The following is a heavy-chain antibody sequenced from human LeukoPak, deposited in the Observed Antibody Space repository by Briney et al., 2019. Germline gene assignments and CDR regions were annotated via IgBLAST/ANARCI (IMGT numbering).Heavy chain of an antibody. Sequence: GRSLRLSCAASGFTFSSYSMNWVRQAPGKGLEWVSSISSSSSYIYYADSVKGRFTISRDNAKNSLYLQMNSLRAEDTAVYYCASGWSDAFDIWGQGTMVTVSS. CDR3: ASGWSDAFDI. CDR1: GFTFSSYS. D-gene: IGHD6-19*01. CDR2: ISSSSSYI. V-gene: IGHV3-21*01. J-gene: IGHJ3*02.